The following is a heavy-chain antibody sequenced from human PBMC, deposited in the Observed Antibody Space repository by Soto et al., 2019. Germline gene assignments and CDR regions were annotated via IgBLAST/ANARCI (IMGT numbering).Heavy chain of an antibody. V-gene: IGHV3-23*01. D-gene: IGHD2-2*01. J-gene: IGHJ4*02. CDR3: ARIRQLLFVS. CDR1: GFTFRVYA. CDR2: IGGTGNTT. Sequence: VHLSESGGSLVQPGGPLRLSCAASGFTFRVYAMSWFRQAPGGGLEWVSAIGGTGNTTYYADSVKGRFTIARDNSRDTLYLQMTSLRVEDTAVYYCARIRQLLFVSWGQGTLVSVSS.